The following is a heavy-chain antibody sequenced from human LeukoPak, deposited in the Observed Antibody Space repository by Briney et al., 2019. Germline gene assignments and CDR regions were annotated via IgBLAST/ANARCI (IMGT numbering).Heavy chain of an antibody. CDR3: ARVRYCSGGNCRELFDY. D-gene: IGHD2-15*01. CDR2: IYHSGST. Sequence: SETLSLTCAVSGYSISSGYYWGWIRQPPGKGLEWIGSIYHSGSTYYNPSLKSRVTISVDTSKNQFSLKLSSVTAADTAVYYCARVRYCSGGNCRELFDYWGQGTLVTVSS. J-gene: IGHJ4*02. CDR1: GYSISSGYY. V-gene: IGHV4-38-2*01.